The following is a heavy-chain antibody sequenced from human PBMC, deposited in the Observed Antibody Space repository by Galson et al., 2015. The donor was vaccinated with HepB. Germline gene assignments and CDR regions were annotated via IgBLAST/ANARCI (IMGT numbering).Heavy chain of an antibody. CDR1: GYTFTSYG. D-gene: IGHD3-3*01. J-gene: IGHJ6*02. CDR3: ARVSEAYDFWSGYYRDIDGGYGMDV. V-gene: IGHV1-18*01. Sequence: SVKVSCKASGYTFTSYGISWVRQAPGQGLEWMGWISAYNGNTNYAQKLQGRVTMTTDTSTSTAYMELRSLRSDDTAVYYCARVSEAYDFWSGYYRDIDGGYGMDVWGQGTTVTVSS. CDR2: ISAYNGNT.